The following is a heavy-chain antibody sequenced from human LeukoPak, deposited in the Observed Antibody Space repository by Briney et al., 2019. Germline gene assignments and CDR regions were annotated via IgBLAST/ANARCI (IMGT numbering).Heavy chain of an antibody. J-gene: IGHJ4*02. D-gene: IGHD3-10*01. CDR3: ARGAGACDY. CDR2: IYYNGST. Sequence: SETLFLTCTAVGDSISSYYGSWIRQPPGKGLEWIGYIYYNGSTNYNPPLKSRVTISVDTSKNHFSLKVSSVPAADTAVYYCARGAGACDYWGQGTLVTVSS. V-gene: IGHV4-59*01. CDR1: GDSISSYY.